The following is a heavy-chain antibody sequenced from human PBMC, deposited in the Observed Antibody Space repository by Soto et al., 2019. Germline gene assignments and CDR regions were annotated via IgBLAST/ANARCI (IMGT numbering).Heavy chain of an antibody. CDR3: ARSTSLGGMDV. CDR1: GFTFTSSA. Sequence: GASVKVSCKASGFTFTSSAVQWVRQARGQRLEWIGWIVVGSGNTNYAQKFQERVTITRDMSTSTAYMELISLRAEDTAVYYCARSTSLGGMDVWGQGTTVTVSS. V-gene: IGHV1-58*01. CDR2: IVVGSGNT. J-gene: IGHJ6*02. D-gene: IGHD1-1*01.